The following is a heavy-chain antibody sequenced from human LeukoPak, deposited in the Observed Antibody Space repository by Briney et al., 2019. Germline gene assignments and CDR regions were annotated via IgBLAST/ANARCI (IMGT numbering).Heavy chain of an antibody. CDR1: GGSISSSSYY. CDR3: ARYSGSSGWFDP. J-gene: IGHJ5*02. Sequence: KPSETLSLTCTVSGGSISSSSYYWGWIRQPPGKGLEWIGNIYYSGSTSHNPSLKSRVTISVDTPKNQFSLKLSSVTAADTAVYYCARYSGSSGWFDPWGQGILVTVSS. V-gene: IGHV4-39*01. D-gene: IGHD6-6*01. CDR2: IYYSGST.